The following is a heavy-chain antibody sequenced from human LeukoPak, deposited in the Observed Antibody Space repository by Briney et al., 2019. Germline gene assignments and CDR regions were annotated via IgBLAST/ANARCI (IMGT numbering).Heavy chain of an antibody. D-gene: IGHD6-13*01. Sequence: SETLSLTCTVSGGSISSSSYYWGWIRQPPGKGLEWIGYIYYSGSTNYNPSLKSRVTISVDTSKNQFSLKLSSVTAADTAVYYCARETGIAAARTFDYWGQGTLVTVSS. CDR3: ARETGIAAARTFDY. V-gene: IGHV4-61*05. J-gene: IGHJ4*02. CDR2: IYYSGST. CDR1: GGSISSSSYY.